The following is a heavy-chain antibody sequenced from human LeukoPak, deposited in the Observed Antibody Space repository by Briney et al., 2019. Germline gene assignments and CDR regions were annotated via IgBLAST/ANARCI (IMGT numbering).Heavy chain of an antibody. CDR2: MNPNSGNT. Sequence: ASVKVSCKASGYTFTSYDFNWVRQATGQGLEWMGWMNPNSGNTGYAQKFQGRVTMTRNTSISTAYMELSSLRSEDTAVYYCARAGGYCGRISCPYYFDYWGQGSLVAVSS. V-gene: IGHV1-8*01. D-gene: IGHD2-15*01. CDR1: GYTFTSYD. CDR3: ARAGGYCGRISCPYYFDY. J-gene: IGHJ4*02.